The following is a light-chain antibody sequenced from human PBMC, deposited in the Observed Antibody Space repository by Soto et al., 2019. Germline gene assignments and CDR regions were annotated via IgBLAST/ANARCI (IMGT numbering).Light chain of an antibody. CDR3: QQYNNWPTWT. CDR1: QSVSGN. V-gene: IGKV3-15*01. CDR2: GAS. J-gene: IGKJ1*01. Sequence: EIVMTQSPATLSVSPGERATLSCTASQSVSGNLAWYQQTPGQAPRLLIYGASTRATGIPARFSGSGSGTEFTLTISSLQSEDFAVYYCQQYNNWPTWTFGQGTKVEIK.